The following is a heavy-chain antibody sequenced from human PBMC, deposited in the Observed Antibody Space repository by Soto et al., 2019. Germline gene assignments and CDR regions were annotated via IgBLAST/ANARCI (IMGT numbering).Heavy chain of an antibody. J-gene: IGHJ6*02. D-gene: IGHD2-2*01. V-gene: IGHV4-38-2*01. CDR1: GYSISSSYY. CDR3: ARVPGISTSCSSATNYYGMDV. Sequence: SETLSLTCAVSGYSISSSYYWGWIRQPPGKGLEWIGSIFHTGNTYYNPSLQSRLTISVDTSKNQFSLKLSSVTAADTAVYYCARVPGISTSCSSATNYYGMDVSGQVNT. CDR2: IFHTGNT.